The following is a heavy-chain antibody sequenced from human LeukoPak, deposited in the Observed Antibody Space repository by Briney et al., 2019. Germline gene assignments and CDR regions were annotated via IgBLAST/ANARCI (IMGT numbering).Heavy chain of an antibody. Sequence: GGSLRLSCATSGFTFSSNWMSWVRHVPGRGLDWVANIKPDGSAQYYAASVKGRFTVPRDNAKNSLYLQMNSLRAEDTAVYYCARGGYCSGGSCYESAFDIWGQGTMVTVSS. CDR2: IKPDGSAQ. CDR1: GFTFSSNW. CDR3: ARGGYCSGGSCYESAFDI. J-gene: IGHJ3*02. V-gene: IGHV3-7*01. D-gene: IGHD2-15*01.